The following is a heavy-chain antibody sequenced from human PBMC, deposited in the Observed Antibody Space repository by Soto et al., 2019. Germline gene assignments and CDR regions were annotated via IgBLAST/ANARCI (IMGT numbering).Heavy chain of an antibody. CDR3: ARDRASGYDPKGYYYYMDV. CDR2: INSDGSST. CDR1: GFTFSSYW. J-gene: IGHJ6*03. V-gene: IGHV3-74*01. Sequence: GGSLRLSCAASGFTFSSYWMHWVRQAPGKRLVWVSRINSDGSSTSYADSVKGRFTISRGNAKNTLYLQMNSLRAEDTAVYYCARDRASGYDPKGYYYYMDVWGKGTTVTVSS. D-gene: IGHD5-12*01.